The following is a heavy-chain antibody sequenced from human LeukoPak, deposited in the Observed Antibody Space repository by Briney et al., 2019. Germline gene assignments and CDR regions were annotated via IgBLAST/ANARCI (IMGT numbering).Heavy chain of an antibody. J-gene: IGHJ6*02. D-gene: IGHD5/OR15-5a*01. V-gene: IGHV4-34*01. CDR3: ARSLRLHLSYYYYYGMDV. Sequence: PSQTLSLTCAVYGGSLSGYYWSWIRHPPGEGLGWTGVINHSGSTNYNPSLKSRVTISVDTSKHQFSLKLSSVTAADTAVYYCARSLRLHLSYYYYYGMDVWGQGTTVTVSS. CDR2: INHSGST. CDR1: GGSLSGYY.